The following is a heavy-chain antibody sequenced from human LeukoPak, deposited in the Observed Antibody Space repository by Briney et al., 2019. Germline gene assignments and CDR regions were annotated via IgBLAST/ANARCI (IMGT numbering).Heavy chain of an antibody. V-gene: IGHV3-33*06. Sequence: PGGSLRLSCAASGFTFSSYGMHWVRQTPGKGLEWVAVIWYDGSNKYYADSVKGRFTISRDNSKNTLYLQMNSLRAEDTAVYHCAKKMGDGRFDYWGQGTLVTVSS. J-gene: IGHJ4*02. CDR3: AKKMGDGRFDY. CDR1: GFTFSSYG. D-gene: IGHD3-16*01. CDR2: IWYDGSNK.